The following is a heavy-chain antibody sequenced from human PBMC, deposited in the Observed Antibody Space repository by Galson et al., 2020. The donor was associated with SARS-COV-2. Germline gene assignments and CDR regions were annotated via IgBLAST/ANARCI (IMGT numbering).Heavy chain of an antibody. CDR1: GFTVSSNY. CDR3: ARDRPIRYFDWLLGGEN. J-gene: IGHJ4*02. D-gene: IGHD3-9*01. V-gene: IGHV3-53*01. Sequence: GESLKISCAASGFTVSSNYMSWVRQAPGKGLEWVSVIYSGGSTYYADSVKGRFTISRDNSKNTLYLQMNSLRAEDTAVYYCARDRPIRYFDWLLGGENWGQGTLVTVSS. CDR2: IYSGGST.